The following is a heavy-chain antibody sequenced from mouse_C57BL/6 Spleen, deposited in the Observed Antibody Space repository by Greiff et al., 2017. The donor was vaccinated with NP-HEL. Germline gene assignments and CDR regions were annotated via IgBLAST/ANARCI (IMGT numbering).Heavy chain of an antibody. CDR1: GYTFTSYW. CDR3: ARGGDYYGVDY. J-gene: IGHJ2*01. D-gene: IGHD1-1*01. CDR2: IDPSDSET. V-gene: IGHV1-52*01. Sequence: VQLQQPGAELVRPGSSVKLSCKASGYTFTSYWMHWVKQRPIQGLEWIGNIDPSDSETHYNQKFKDKATLTVDKSSSTAYMQLSSLTSEDSAVYYCARGGDYYGVDYWGQGTTLTVSS.